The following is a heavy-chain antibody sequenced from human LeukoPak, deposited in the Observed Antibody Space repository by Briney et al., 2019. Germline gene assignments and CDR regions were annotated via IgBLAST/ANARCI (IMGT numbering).Heavy chain of an antibody. CDR1: GGTFSSYT. CDR2: IIPIFGAT. CDR3: ARASSDMYDFEI. Sequence: ASVKVSCKASGGTFSSYTISWVRQAPGQGLEWMGRIIPIFGATKYAQNFQGRVTITTDESTSTVYMELSSLRSEDTALYYCARASSDMYDFEIWGQGTMVTVSS. J-gene: IGHJ3*02. V-gene: IGHV1-69*05. D-gene: IGHD3-10*01.